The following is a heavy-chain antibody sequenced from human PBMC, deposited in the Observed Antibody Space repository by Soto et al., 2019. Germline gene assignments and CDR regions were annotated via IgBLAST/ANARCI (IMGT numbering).Heavy chain of an antibody. CDR1: GYSFTSYV. Sequence: ASVKVSCKTSGYSFTSYVIHWVRQAPGERLEWMGWIKPGTGETKYLQKLQGRVTISRDTSANIVYMELSSLRSEDTAVYYCARGYYYDSSGYYFDHWGKGTLVTAPQ. V-gene: IGHV1-3*01. CDR3: ARGYYYDSSGYYFDH. CDR2: IKPGTGET. J-gene: IGHJ4*02. D-gene: IGHD3-22*01.